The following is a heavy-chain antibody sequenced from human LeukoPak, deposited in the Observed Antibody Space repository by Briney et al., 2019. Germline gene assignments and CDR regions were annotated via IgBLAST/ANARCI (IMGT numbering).Heavy chain of an antibody. CDR3: ARDFHYDILSDAFDI. CDR2: INPNSGGT. J-gene: IGHJ3*02. CDR1: GYTFTGYY. Sequence: GASVKVSCKASGYTFTGYYMHWVRQAPGQGLEWTGWINPNSGGTNYAQKFQGRVTMTRDTSISTAYMELSRLRSDDTAVYYCARDFHYDILSDAFDIWGQGTMVTVSS. V-gene: IGHV1-2*02. D-gene: IGHD3-9*01.